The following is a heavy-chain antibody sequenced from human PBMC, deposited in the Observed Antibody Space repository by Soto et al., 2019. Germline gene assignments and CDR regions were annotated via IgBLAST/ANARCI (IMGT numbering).Heavy chain of an antibody. CDR1: GGSISSYY. CDR3: ARRGYGGAFDI. D-gene: IGHD5-12*01. J-gene: IGHJ3*02. V-gene: IGHV4-59*01. Sequence: SETLSLTCTVSGGSISSYYWSWIRQPPGKGLEWIGYIYYSGSTNYNPPLKSRVTISVDTSKNQFSLKLSSVTAADTAVYYCARRGYGGAFDIWGQGTMVTVSS. CDR2: IYYSGST.